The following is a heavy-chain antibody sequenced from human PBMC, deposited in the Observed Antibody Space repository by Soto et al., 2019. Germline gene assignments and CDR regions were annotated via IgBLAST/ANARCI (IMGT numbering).Heavy chain of an antibody. J-gene: IGHJ4*02. CDR1: GGSISSYY. CDR2: IYYSGST. V-gene: IGHV4-59*08. CDR3: ARRLSSSSFDY. D-gene: IGHD6-13*01. Sequence: QVQLQESGPGLVKPSETLSLTCTVSGGSISSYYWSWIRQPPGKGLEWIGYIYYSGSTNYNPSLKSRVTISVDTSKNQFSLKLSSVTAADTAVYYCARRLSSSSFDYWGQGTLVTVSS.